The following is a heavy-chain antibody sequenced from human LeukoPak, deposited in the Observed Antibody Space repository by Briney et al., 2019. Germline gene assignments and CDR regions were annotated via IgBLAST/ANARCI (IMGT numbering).Heavy chain of an antibody. V-gene: IGHV4-30-4*01. D-gene: IGHD6-19*01. Sequence: SQTLSLTCTVSGGSISSGDYYWSWIRQPPGKGLEWIGYIYYSGSTYYNPSLKSRVTISVDTSKNQFSLKLSSVTAADTAVYYCARVRVAGTGGVDYWGQGTLVTVSS. CDR3: ARVRVAGTGGVDY. CDR1: GGSISSGDYY. J-gene: IGHJ4*02. CDR2: IYYSGST.